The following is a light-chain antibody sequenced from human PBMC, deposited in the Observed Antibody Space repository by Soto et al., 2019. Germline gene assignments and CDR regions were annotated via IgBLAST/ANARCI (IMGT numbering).Light chain of an antibody. CDR1: QSVSSTY. CDR3: QQYDSSGYT. Sequence: EIVLTQSPGTLSLSPGDRATLSCRASQSVSSTYLAWYQQEPGQAPRLLIYGASSRATGIPDRFSGSGSGADFTLTISRLEPEDFAVYFCQQYDSSGYTFGPGTKLEIK. V-gene: IGKV3-20*01. CDR2: GAS. J-gene: IGKJ2*01.